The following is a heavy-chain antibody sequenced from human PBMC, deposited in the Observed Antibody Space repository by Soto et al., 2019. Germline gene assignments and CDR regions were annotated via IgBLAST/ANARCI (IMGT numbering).Heavy chain of an antibody. D-gene: IGHD3-9*01. CDR3: ARVMRYYDILTGYLPVPYYYYYYGMDV. Sequence: GASVKVSCKASGYTFTSYGISWVRQAPGQGLEWMGWISAYNGNTNYAQKLQGRVTITTDTSTSTAYMELRSLRSDDTAVYYCARVMRYYDILTGYLPVPYYYYYYGMDVWGQGTTVTVSS. V-gene: IGHV1-18*01. J-gene: IGHJ6*02. CDR2: ISAYNGNT. CDR1: GYTFTSYG.